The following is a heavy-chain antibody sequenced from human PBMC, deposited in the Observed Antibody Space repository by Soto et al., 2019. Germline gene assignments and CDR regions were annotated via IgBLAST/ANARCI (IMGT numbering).Heavy chain of an antibody. V-gene: IGHV3-23*01. J-gene: IGHJ5*02. CDR3: AKAYNDFWSAYAA. Sequence: EVQLLESGGGLAQPGGSLRLSCAASGFTFSSYAMSWVRQAPGKGLEWVSTISGSGGSTYYADSVKGRFTISRDNSKNTLYLQMNSLRAEDTAVYYCAKAYNDFWSAYAAWGQGTLVTVSS. D-gene: IGHD3-3*01. CDR2: ISGSGGST. CDR1: GFTFSSYA.